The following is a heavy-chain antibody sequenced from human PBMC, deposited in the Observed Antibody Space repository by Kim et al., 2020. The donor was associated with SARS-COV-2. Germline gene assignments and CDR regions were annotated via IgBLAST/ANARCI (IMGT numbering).Heavy chain of an antibody. CDR1: GGSIGSPTYY. V-gene: IGHV4-39*07. CDR3: VRGFYHGPGLDYFDN. D-gene: IGHD2-2*01. CDR2: IYYSRNL. J-gene: IGHJ4*02. Sequence: SETLSLTCAVSGGSIGSPTYYWGWVRQPPGKGLEWIACIYYSRNLYYNPSLKRATISIDTSRNQFSLKLTSVTAADTAVYYCVRGFYHGPGLDYFDNWGLGSLVTVSS.